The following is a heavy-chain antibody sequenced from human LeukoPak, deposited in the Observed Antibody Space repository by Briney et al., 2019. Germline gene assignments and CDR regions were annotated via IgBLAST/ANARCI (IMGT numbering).Heavy chain of an antibody. D-gene: IGHD4-23*01. CDR1: GYSFTRYW. V-gene: IGHV5-51*01. CDR2: IWPGDSDT. J-gene: IGHJ5*02. CDR3: ARRGGGNSDWFDP. Sequence: GESLKISCKGSGYSFTRYWIGWVRQPPGKGLEWMGIIWPGDSDTRYSPSFQGQVTISADKSISTAYLQWSSLKASDTAMYYCARRGGGNSDWFDPWGQGTLVTISS.